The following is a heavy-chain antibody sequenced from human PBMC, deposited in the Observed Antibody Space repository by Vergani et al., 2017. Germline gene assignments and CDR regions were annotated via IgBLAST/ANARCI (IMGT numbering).Heavy chain of an antibody. CDR1: GFTFSSYA. D-gene: IGHD1-26*01. CDR2: ISGSGGST. Sequence: EVQLVESGGGLVHPGGSLRLSCAASGFTFSSYAMSWVRQAPGKGLEWVSAISGSGGSTYYADSVKGRFTISRDNSKNTLYLQMNSLRAEDTAVYYCAKAGSGSYTPDYYYFDYWGQGTLVTVSS. CDR3: AKAGSGSYTPDYYYFDY. J-gene: IGHJ4*02. V-gene: IGHV3-23*04.